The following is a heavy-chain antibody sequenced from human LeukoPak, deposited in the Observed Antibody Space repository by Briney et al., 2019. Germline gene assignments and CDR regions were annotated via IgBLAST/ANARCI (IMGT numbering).Heavy chain of an antibody. CDR2: IYYSGST. V-gene: IGHV4-59*01. J-gene: IGHJ3*02. D-gene: IGHD3-10*01. CDR1: GGSISSYY. Sequence: WETLSLTCTVSGGSISSYYWSWIRQPPGKGLEWIGYIYYSGSTNYNPSLKSRVTISVDTSKNQFSLKLSSVTAADTAVYYCARAYGSGSYSAFDIWGQGTMVTVSS. CDR3: ARAYGSGSYSAFDI.